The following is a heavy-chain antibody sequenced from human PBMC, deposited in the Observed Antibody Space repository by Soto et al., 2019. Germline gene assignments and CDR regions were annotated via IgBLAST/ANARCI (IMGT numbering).Heavy chain of an antibody. CDR2: TSYAGST. CDR3: AGGGLWFGELSY. V-gene: IGHV4-59*04. J-gene: IGHJ4*02. D-gene: IGHD3-10*01. CDR1: GGSITSYH. Sequence: SETLSLTCIVSGGSITSYHWSWIRQFPGKGLEWIAYTSYAGSTYYNPSLKSRVTISVDTSKNQFSLKLSSVTAADTAVYYCAGGGLWFGELSYWGQGTLVTVSS.